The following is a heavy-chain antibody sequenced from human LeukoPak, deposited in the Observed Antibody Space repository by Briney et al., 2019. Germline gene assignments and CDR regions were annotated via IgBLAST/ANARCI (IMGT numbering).Heavy chain of an antibody. CDR3: ARLIRYYYGSGSEN. CDR2: INHSGST. D-gene: IGHD3-10*01. Sequence: PSETLSLTCAVYGGSFSGYYWSWIRQPPGKGLEWIGEINHSGSTNYNPSLKSRVTISVDTSKNQFSLKLGSVTAADTAVYYCARLIRYYYGSGSENWGQGTLVTVSS. CDR1: GGSFSGYY. J-gene: IGHJ4*02. V-gene: IGHV4-34*01.